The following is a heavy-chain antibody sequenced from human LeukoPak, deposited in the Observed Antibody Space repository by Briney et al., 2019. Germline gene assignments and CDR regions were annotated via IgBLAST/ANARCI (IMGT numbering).Heavy chain of an antibody. V-gene: IGHV1-69*04. D-gene: IGHD3-22*01. J-gene: IGHJ4*02. Sequence: ASVKVSCKASGGTFSSYAISWVRQAPGQGLEWLGRIIPILGIANYAQKFQGRVTITADKSTSTAYMELSSLRSEDTAVYYCARADVDYYDSSGYYYDYWGQGTLVTVSS. CDR2: IIPILGIA. CDR3: ARADVDYYDSSGYYYDY. CDR1: GGTFSSYA.